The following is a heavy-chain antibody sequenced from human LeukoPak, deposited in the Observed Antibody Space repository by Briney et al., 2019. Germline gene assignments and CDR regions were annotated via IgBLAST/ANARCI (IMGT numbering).Heavy chain of an antibody. D-gene: IGHD6-13*01. CDR2: INPNSGGA. Sequence: GASVKVSCKASGYTFTGYYMHWVRQAPGQGLEWMGWINPNSGGANYAQKFQGWVTMTRDASISTAYMKLSRLRSDDTAVYYCATYLRYSSSWYRLDWGQGTLVTVSS. CDR3: ATYLRYSSSWYRLD. V-gene: IGHV1-2*04. CDR1: GYTFTGYY. J-gene: IGHJ4*02.